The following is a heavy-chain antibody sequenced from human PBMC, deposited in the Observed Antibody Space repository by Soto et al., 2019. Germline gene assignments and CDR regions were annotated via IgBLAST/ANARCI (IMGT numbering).Heavy chain of an antibody. V-gene: IGHV3-23*01. CDR2: ISGRGGNS. CDR3: ARDRYSYDSRAYQGVDWYFDL. J-gene: IGHJ2*01. CDR1: GFTFSSYA. D-gene: IGHD3-22*01. Sequence: GGSLRLSCVASGFTFSSYAMGWVRQAPGKGLEWVSGISGRGGNSYFADSVKGRFTTSRDNSKNTLFLQMNSLRAEDTAVYYCARDRYSYDSRAYQGVDWYFDLWGRGTLVTVSS.